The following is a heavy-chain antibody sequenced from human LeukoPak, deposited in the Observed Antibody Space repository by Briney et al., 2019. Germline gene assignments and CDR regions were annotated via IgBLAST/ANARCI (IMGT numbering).Heavy chain of an antibody. CDR1: GFTFSSYN. J-gene: IGHJ4*02. Sequence: GGSLRLSCAASGFTFSSYNMNWVRQAPGKGLEWVSYISLSTTSIYYADSVEGRFTISRDNAKNSLYLQMNSLRAEDTAVYYCAREPTYSSSWHTTCDYWGQGTLVTVSS. D-gene: IGHD6-13*01. V-gene: IGHV3-48*04. CDR2: ISLSTTSI. CDR3: AREPTYSSSWHTTCDY.